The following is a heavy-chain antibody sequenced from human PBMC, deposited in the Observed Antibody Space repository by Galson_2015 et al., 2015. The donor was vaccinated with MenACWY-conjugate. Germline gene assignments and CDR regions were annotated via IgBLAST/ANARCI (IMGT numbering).Heavy chain of an antibody. CDR3: ARESYSSRWIYFDY. J-gene: IGHJ4*02. V-gene: IGHV1-3*01. CDR1: GYTFTSYA. D-gene: IGHD6-13*01. CDR2: INAGNGNT. Sequence: SVKVSCKASGYTFTSYAMHWVRQAPGQRLEWMGWINAGNGNTKYSQKFQGRVTITRDTSASTAYMELSSLRSEDTAVYCCARESYSSRWIYFDYWGQGTLVTVSS.